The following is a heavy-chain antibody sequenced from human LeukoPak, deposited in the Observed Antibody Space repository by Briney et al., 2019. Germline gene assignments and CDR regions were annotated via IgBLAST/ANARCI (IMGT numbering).Heavy chain of an antibody. CDR1: GGSISSSSYY. J-gene: IGHJ4*02. D-gene: IGHD3-3*01. Sequence: PSETLSLTCTVSGGSISSSSYYWGWIRQPPGKGLEWLGSIYYSGSTYYNPSLKSRVTISVDTSKNQFSLKLSSVTAADTAVYYCASRDDFWSGPIDYWGQGTLVTVSS. V-gene: IGHV4-39*01. CDR3: ASRDDFWSGPIDY. CDR2: IYYSGST.